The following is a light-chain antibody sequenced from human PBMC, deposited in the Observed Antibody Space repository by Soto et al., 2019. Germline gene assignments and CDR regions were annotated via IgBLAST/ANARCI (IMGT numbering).Light chain of an antibody. J-gene: IGKJ3*01. CDR3: QQYNTYSWFT. V-gene: IGKV1-5*03. CDR1: QSISKW. Sequence: DIQMTQSPSTLSASVGDRVTITCRASQSISKWLAWYQQKPGKAPKLLIYPASSLVSGVPSRFSGSGSGTEFTLTISSLQPDDCASYYCQQYNTYSWFTFGPGTKVDIK. CDR2: PAS.